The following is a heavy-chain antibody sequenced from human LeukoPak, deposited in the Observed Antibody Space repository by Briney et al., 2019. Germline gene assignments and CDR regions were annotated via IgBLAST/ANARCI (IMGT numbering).Heavy chain of an antibody. CDR2: ISSSSRFP. Sequence: GGSLRLSCAASGFTFSDYYMNWIRQAPGKGLESVSYISSSSRFPNYADSVKGRFTISRDNARNSLYLQMHSLRAEDTAVYYCARGGGTYYGQDSFLFDYWGQGTVVTVSS. CDR3: ARGGGTYYGQDSFLFDY. J-gene: IGHJ4*02. D-gene: IGHD3-22*01. CDR1: GFTFSDYY. V-gene: IGHV3-11*05.